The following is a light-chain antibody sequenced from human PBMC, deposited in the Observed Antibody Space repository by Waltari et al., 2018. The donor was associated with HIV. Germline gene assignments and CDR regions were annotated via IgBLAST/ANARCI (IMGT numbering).Light chain of an antibody. CDR1: SGHPNYA. CDR2: VNSDGSH. CDR3: QRWGTGVE. J-gene: IGLJ2*01. Sequence: QLVLTQSPSASASLGASVKPTCTLSSGHPNYAIAWHQLQSEKGPRFLMKVNSDGSHTKGDGIPDRFSGSRSGAEHYLTISSLQAEDEADYYCQRWGTGVEFGGGTKLTVL. V-gene: IGLV4-69*01.